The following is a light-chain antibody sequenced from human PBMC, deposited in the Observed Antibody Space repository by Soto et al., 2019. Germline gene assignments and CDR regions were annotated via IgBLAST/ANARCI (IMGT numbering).Light chain of an antibody. V-gene: IGKV1-39*01. CDR2: GAS. J-gene: IGKJ2*01. CDR3: QQTSSSPHT. CDR1: QSITNH. Sequence: DILMTQSPSSLSASVGGRVTITCRSSQSITNHLNWYQQKPGKAPKLLIFGASNLRSGVPSSFSGSGSGTDFTLTINSLQPEDVATYYCQQTSSSPHTFGQGTKLEIK.